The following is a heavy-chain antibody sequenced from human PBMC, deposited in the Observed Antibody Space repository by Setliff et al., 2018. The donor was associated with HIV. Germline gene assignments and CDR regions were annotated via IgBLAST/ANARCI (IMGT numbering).Heavy chain of an antibody. J-gene: IGHJ5*02. D-gene: IGHD6-13*01. CDR3: ARDRDSLLIGYTPNNWFDP. Sequence: ASVKVSCKASGYTFTRYAIHWLRQAPGQSLEWMGWINADIGDTKYSQKFQGRLTITRDTSANTVYMELSSLGSEDTAVFYCARDRDSLLIGYTPNNWFDPWGQGTLVTVSS. CDR2: INADIGDT. V-gene: IGHV1-3*01. CDR1: GYTFTRYA.